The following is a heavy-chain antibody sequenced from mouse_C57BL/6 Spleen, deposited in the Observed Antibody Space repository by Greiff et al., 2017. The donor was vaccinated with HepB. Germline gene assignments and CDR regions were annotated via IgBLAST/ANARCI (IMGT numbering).Heavy chain of an antibody. D-gene: IGHD1-1*01. V-gene: IGHV2-6-1*01. J-gene: IGHJ1*03. CDR1: GFSLTSYG. CDR3: ARQGYGSSYGYFDV. Sequence: VKLMESGPGLVAPSQSLSITCTVSGFSLTSYGVHWVRQPPGKGLEWLVVIWSDGSTTYNSALKSRLSISKDNSKSQVFLKMNSLQTDDTAMFYCARQGYGSSYGYFDVWGTGTTVTVSS. CDR2: IWSDGST.